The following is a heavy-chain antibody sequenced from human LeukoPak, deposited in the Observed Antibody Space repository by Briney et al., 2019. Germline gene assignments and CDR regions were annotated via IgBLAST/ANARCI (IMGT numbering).Heavy chain of an antibody. J-gene: IGHJ4*02. D-gene: IGHD2-2*01. CDR3: ARVFCDTTSCYNFDY. CDR1: GFTVSSTF. CDR2: INQDGSEK. V-gene: IGHV3-7*05. Sequence: GGSLRLSCAASGFTVSSTFMSWVRQAPGKGLEWVANINQDGSEKYYVDSVKGRFTISRDNAKNSLYLQMNSLRAEDTAVYYCARVFCDTTSCYNFDYWGQGTLVTVSS.